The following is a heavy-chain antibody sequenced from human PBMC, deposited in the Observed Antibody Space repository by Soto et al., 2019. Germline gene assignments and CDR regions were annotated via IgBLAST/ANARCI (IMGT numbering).Heavy chain of an antibody. J-gene: IGHJ3*02. D-gene: IGHD4-17*01. CDR2: IYYSGST. Sequence: KTSETLSLTCTVSGGSISSSSYYWGWIRQPPGKGLEWIGSIYYSGSTYYNPSLKSRVTISVDTSKNQFSLKLSSVTAADTAVYYCARHNYGARGQTFDIWGQGTMVTVSS. CDR1: GGSISSSSYY. V-gene: IGHV4-39*01. CDR3: ARHNYGARGQTFDI.